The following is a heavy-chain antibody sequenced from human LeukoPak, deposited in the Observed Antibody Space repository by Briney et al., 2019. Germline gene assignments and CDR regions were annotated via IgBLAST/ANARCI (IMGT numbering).Heavy chain of an antibody. V-gene: IGHV1-46*01. J-gene: IGHJ4*02. D-gene: IGHD2-2*01. CDR3: AREGTVVVPAARWGRSFDY. Sequence: GASVTVSCKASGYTFTSYYIYWVRQAPGQGLEWMGIINPSGGGTSYAQKFQGRVAMTRDTSTSTVHMELSSLRSEDTAVYYCAREGTVVVPAARWGRSFDYWGQGTLVTVSS. CDR2: INPSGGGT. CDR1: GYTFTSYY.